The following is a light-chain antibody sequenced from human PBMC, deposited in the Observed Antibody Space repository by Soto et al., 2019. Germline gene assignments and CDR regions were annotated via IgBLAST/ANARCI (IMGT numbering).Light chain of an antibody. CDR3: CSYAVSNTYL. CDR1: DSDVGSHNL. Sequence: QSVLTQPASVSASPGQSITISCTGTDSDVGSHNLVSWYQLHPGKAPKFMIYEVTKRPSGVTNRFSGSKSGNTASLTIAGLQAEDEADYYCCSYAVSNTYLFGNGTKVTVL. J-gene: IGLJ1*01. CDR2: EVT. V-gene: IGLV2-23*02.